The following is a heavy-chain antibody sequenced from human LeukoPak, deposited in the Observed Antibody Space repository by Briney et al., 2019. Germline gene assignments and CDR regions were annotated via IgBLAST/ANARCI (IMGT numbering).Heavy chain of an antibody. J-gene: IGHJ4*02. CDR1: GGSISKYY. V-gene: IGHV4-4*07. CDR2: IFTSGSA. D-gene: IGHD3-10*01. CDR3: ASGYGSGSYLY. Sequence: SETLSLTCTDSGGSISKYYLSWIRQPAGKGLEWIGRIFTSGSATSSSSLKSRVTMSADTSKNQFSLNLSSVTAADTAVYFCASGYGSGSYLYWGQGTQVTVSS.